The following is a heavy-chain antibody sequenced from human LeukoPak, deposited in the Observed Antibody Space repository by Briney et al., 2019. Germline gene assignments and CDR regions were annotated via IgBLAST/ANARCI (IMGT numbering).Heavy chain of an antibody. CDR2: IYFSGTT. CDR3: ARRRAEGGSNGHYNWFDP. CDR1: GDSINAYY. D-gene: IGHD6-13*01. Sequence: PSETLSLTCTVSGDSINAYYWGWIRQPPGKGLEWIGYIYFSGTTKYNPSLEGRVTISVDTSKNLFSLKLSSVTAADTAVYYCARRRAEGGSNGHYNWFDPWGQGILVTVSS. V-gene: IGHV4-59*08. J-gene: IGHJ5*02.